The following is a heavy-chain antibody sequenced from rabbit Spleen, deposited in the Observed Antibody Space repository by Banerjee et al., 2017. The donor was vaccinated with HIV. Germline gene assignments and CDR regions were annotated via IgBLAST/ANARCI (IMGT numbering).Heavy chain of an antibody. CDR2: IDPVFGVT. Sequence: QEQLVESGGGLVQPGGSLKLSCKASGFDFSSYGVSWVRQAPGKGLEWIGYIDPVFGVTNYASSVKGRFTISRDNAQNTVLLQMTSLTAADTATYFCARSDHTYNWGFALWGQGTLVTVS. J-gene: IGHJ4*01. V-gene: IGHV1S47*01. CDR1: GFDFSSYG. CDR3: ARSDHTYNWGFAL. D-gene: IGHD3-1*01.